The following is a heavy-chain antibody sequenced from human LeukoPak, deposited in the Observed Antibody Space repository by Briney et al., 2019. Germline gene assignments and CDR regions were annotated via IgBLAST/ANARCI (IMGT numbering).Heavy chain of an antibody. CDR3: ARVGLTTAAGTYDY. D-gene: IGHD6-13*01. CDR1: GFTFSDYY. CDR2: IGGSDSPT. J-gene: IGHJ4*02. V-gene: IGHV3-11*04. Sequence: PGGSLRLSCAASGFTFSDYYMTWIRHAPGKGLEWLSYIGGSDSPTKYADSVKGRFTVSRDNAEDSLYLQMNSLRAEDTAVYYCARVGLTTAAGTYDYWGQGTLVTVSS.